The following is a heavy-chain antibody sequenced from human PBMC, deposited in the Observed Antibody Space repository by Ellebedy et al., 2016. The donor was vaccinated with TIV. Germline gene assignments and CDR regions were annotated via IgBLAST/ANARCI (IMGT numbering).Heavy chain of an antibody. Sequence: PGGSLRLSCAASGFTFNTYGMSWVRQAPGKGLEWVSFITASGGRTFYADSVKGRFTVSRDNSKDTLYRQMNSLTAEDTAVYYCAKHRGPVAGTWDFWGQGTLATVSS. CDR2: ITASGGRT. J-gene: IGHJ4*02. CDR1: GFTFNTYG. CDR3: AKHRGPVAGTWDF. D-gene: IGHD6-19*01. V-gene: IGHV3-23*01.